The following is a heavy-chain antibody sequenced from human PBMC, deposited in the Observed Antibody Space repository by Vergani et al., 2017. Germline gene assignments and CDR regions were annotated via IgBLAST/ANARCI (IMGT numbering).Heavy chain of an antibody. V-gene: IGHV1-46*03. CDR1: GYTFTNYY. CDR2: INPSGGST. J-gene: IGHJ4*02. Sequence: VQLVQSGAEVRKPGASVRVSCKTSGYTFTNYYIHWVRQAPGQGLEWMGIINPSGGSTTYAQQFQGRLTMTRDTSTSTVYMDLSNLRSEDTAVYYCARPDGDILPPDPRRLDYWGQGTLVTVSS. CDR3: ARPDGDILPPDPRRLDY.